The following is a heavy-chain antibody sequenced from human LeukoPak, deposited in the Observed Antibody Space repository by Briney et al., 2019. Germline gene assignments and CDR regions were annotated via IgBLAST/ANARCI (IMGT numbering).Heavy chain of an antibody. J-gene: IGHJ3*02. D-gene: IGHD1-26*01. Sequence: GGSLRLSCEASGFTFTSYAMNWVRQAPGKGLEWVSAISGNGGRTYYADSVKGRFTISRDNSKNTLYLQMNSLRAEDTAVYYCAKVRGSYSPTGAFDIWGQGTMVTVSS. CDR3: AKVRGSYSPTGAFDI. CDR2: ISGNGGRT. CDR1: GFTFTSYA. V-gene: IGHV3-23*01.